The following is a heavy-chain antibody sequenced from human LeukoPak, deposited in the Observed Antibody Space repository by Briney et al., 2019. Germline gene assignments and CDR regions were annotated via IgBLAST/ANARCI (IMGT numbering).Heavy chain of an antibody. J-gene: IGHJ4*02. CDR3: ARDPGPNGYSSSCPDY. Sequence: VASVKVSCKASGYTFTSYGISWVRQAPGQGLEWMGWISAYNGNTNYAQKLQGRVTMTTDTSTSTAYMELRSLRSDDTAVYYCARDPGPNGYSSSCPDYWGQGTLVTVSS. V-gene: IGHV1-18*01. CDR1: GYTFTSYG. CDR2: ISAYNGNT. D-gene: IGHD6-13*01.